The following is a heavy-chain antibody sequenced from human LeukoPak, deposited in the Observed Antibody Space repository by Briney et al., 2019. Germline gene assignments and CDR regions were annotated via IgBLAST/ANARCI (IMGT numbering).Heavy chain of an antibody. V-gene: IGHV3-7*01. D-gene: IGHD6-13*01. CDR2: IKKDGSEK. J-gene: IGHJ6*03. CDR1: GFTFSSYR. CDR3: AIDRVGQRLVPVVRYYCYYIVV. Sequence: GGSLRLSCAASGFTFSSYRMSWVRQAPGKGLGWVANIKKDGSEKYYVDSVKGRFTISRDNAKNTLYLQMNSLRAEDTAVYYFAIDRVGQRLVPVVRYYCYYIVVCGKGTTVTISS.